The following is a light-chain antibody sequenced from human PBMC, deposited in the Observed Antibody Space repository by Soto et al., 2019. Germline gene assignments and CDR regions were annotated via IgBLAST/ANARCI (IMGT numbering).Light chain of an antibody. J-gene: IGKJ1*01. CDR3: QQYNNWPPT. CDR2: GAS. CDR1: QSVSSN. Sequence: IVMTHSPATLSVAPGERATLSCRASQSVSSNLAWYQQKPGQAPRLLIYGASTRATGIPARFSGSGSGTEFTLTISSLQSEDFAVYSCQQYNNWPPTFGQGTKVDIK. V-gene: IGKV3-15*01.